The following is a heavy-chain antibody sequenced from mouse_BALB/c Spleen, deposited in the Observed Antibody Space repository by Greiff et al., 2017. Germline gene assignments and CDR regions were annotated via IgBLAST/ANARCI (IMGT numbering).Heavy chain of an antibody. CDR2: ISSGGGST. Sequence: EVKLEESGGGLVKPGGSLKLSCAASGFAFSSYDMSWVRQTPEKRLEWVAHISSGGGSTYYPDTVKGRFTISRDKAKSTLYLQVSSLKSEDTAMCYCDRRNRGWFDYGGQGTLVTVSA. CDR1: GFAFSSYD. J-gene: IGHJ3*01. V-gene: IGHV5-12-1*01. CDR3: DRRNRGWFDY.